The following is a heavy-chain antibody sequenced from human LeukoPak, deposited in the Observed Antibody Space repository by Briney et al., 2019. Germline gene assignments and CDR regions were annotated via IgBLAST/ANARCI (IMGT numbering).Heavy chain of an antibody. Sequence: ASVTVSFKTSGYTFTDYYLHWVRQAPGQGVEWMGWISPNTGATKYAQKFQGRVAMTRDTSISIAYMELSRLRSDDTAVYYCARGLYSSSIWDYWGQGTLVTVSS. J-gene: IGHJ4*02. V-gene: IGHV1-2*02. CDR3: ARGLYSSSIWDY. CDR2: ISPNTGAT. D-gene: IGHD5-18*01. CDR1: GYTFTDYY.